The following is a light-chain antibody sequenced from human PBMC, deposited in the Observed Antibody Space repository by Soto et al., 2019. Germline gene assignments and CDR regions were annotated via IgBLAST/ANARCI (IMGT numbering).Light chain of an antibody. CDR2: DVS. CDR3: SSYTSSSTYV. J-gene: IGLJ1*01. CDR1: SSDAGGYNY. Sequence: QSVLTQPAFVSGSPGQSITISCTGTSSDAGGYNYVSWYQQHPGKAPKLMIYDVSDRPSGVSNRFSGSKSGDTASLTISGLQAEDEADYYCSSYTSSSTYVFGTGTKVTVL. V-gene: IGLV2-14*01.